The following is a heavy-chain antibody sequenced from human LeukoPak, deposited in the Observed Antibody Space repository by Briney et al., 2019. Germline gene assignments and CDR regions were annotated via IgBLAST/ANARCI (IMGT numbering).Heavy chain of an antibody. CDR1: GGSISSSSYY. D-gene: IGHD6-13*01. CDR3: ARHRRIPAAGTRGYDY. CDR2: IYYGGST. Sequence: PSETLSLTCTVSGGSISSSSYYWGWIRQPPGKGLEWIGNIYYGGSTYYNPSLKSRITISVDTSKNQFSLKLTSVTAADTAVYYCARHRRIPAAGTRGYDYWGQGILVTVSS. V-gene: IGHV4-39*01. J-gene: IGHJ4*02.